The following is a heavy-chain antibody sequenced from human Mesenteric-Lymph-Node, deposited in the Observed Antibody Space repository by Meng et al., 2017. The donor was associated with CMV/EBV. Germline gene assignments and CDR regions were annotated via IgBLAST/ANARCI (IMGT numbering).Heavy chain of an antibody. V-gene: IGHV4-39*02. CDR2: IFYSGSA. CDR1: GGSISSSWHY. D-gene: IGHD3-10*01. Sequence: HLQLQEPCRRLVKPSETLSLQGTVSGGSISSSWHYWGWIRQPPGKGLEWIGSIFYSGSAHYNPALESRVTISIDKSKNEFFLNLGSVTAADTAMYFCARDTLTYSYGPGWIDPWGQGTLVTVSS. J-gene: IGHJ5*02. CDR3: ARDTLTYSYGPGWIDP.